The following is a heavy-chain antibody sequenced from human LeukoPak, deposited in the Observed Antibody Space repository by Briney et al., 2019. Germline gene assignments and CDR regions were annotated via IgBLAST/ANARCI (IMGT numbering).Heavy chain of an antibody. CDR2: IQPNTGVT. CDR1: GYTFTDYY. D-gene: IGHD6-19*01. CDR3: AKDSKSGWLSPDY. Sequence: ASAKDSCKAFGYTFTDYYIHWLPQAPGQRPEWMGEIQPNTGVTLYAQRFQGRVTVTRDTSITTAYMELSSLTSDDTAIYYCAKDSKSGWLSPDYWGQGTQVTVSS. V-gene: IGHV1-2*02. J-gene: IGHJ4*02.